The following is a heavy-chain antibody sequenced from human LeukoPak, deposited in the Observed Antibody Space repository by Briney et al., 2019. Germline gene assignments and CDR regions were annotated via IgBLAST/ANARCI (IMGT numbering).Heavy chain of an antibody. V-gene: IGHV4-31*03. D-gene: IGHD3-10*01. CDR1: GVSISRSDY. CDR3: ARSSLLWFGDNNWFDP. Sequence: SETLSLTCTVSGVSISRSDYWSWIRQTPGKGLEWVGYIHYTGATYYNPSLKSRLTLSLDTSKNQFSLKLSSVTAADTAVYYCARSSLLWFGDNNWFDPWGQGTLVTVSS. CDR2: IHYTGAT. J-gene: IGHJ5*02.